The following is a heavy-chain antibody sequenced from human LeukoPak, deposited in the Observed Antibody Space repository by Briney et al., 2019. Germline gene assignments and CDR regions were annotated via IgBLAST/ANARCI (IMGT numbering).Heavy chain of an antibody. Sequence: GASVKVSCKASGYTFTSYGISWVRQAPGQGLEWMGWISAYNGNTNYAQKLQGRVTMTTDTSTGTAYMELRSLRSDDTAVYYCARVNPLLLWFGELLSGWGQGTLVTVSS. CDR1: GYTFTSYG. CDR2: ISAYNGNT. V-gene: IGHV1-18*01. J-gene: IGHJ4*02. D-gene: IGHD3-10*01. CDR3: ARVNPLLLWFGELLSG.